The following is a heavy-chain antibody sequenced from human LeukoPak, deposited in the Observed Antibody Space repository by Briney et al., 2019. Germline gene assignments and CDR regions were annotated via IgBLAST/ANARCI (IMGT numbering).Heavy chain of an antibody. J-gene: IGHJ4*02. CDR1: GFTFSSSW. Sequence: PGGSLRLSCAASGFTFSSSWMHWVRQGPGKGLVWVSRIKSDGSGATYADSVKGRFTISRDNAKNTLYLQMNSLRAEDTAVYYCARDRYYVLVYWGQGILVTVSS. CDR2: IKSDGSGA. D-gene: IGHD3-10*02. V-gene: IGHV3-74*03. CDR3: ARDRYYVLVY.